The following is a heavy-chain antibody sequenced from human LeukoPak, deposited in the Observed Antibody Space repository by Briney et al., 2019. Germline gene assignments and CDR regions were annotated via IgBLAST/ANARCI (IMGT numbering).Heavy chain of an antibody. D-gene: IGHD5-24*01. J-gene: IGHJ4*02. CDR3: ARDEDGYNSLEY. CDR1: NGSINSGGFY. CDR2: IYYSGTT. V-gene: IGHV4-31*03. Sequence: PSQTLSLTCSVSNGSINSGGFYWSWVGQHPGKGLEWIGYIYYSGTTYYNPSLKSRLIMSVDTCKNQFSLKLSSVTAADTAVYYCARDEDGYNSLEYWGQGTLVTVSS.